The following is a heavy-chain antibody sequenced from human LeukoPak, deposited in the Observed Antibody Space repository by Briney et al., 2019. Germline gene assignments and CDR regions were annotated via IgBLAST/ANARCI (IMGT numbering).Heavy chain of an antibody. CDR3: AKVKSHYSSSWSYYFDY. Sequence: GGSLRLSCAASGFTFSSYAMSWVRQAPGKGLEWVSAISGSGGSTYYADSVKGRFTISRDNSKNTLYLQMNSLRAEDTAVYYCAKVKSHYSSSWSYYFDYWGQGTLVTVSS. J-gene: IGHJ4*02. CDR1: GFTFSSYA. D-gene: IGHD6-13*01. V-gene: IGHV3-23*01. CDR2: ISGSGGST.